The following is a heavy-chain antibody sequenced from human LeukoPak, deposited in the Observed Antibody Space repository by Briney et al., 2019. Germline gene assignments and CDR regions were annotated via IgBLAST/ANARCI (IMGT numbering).Heavy chain of an antibody. V-gene: IGHV4-34*01. CDR1: GGSFSGYY. J-gene: IGHJ4*02. D-gene: IGHD3-10*01. CDR2: INHSGST. Sequence: SETLSLTCAVYGGSFSGYYWSWIRQPPGKGLEWIGEINHSGSTNYNPSLKSRVTISVDTFKNQFSLKLSSVTAADTAVYYCARRGRYYGSGSSYYFDYWGQGTLVTVSS. CDR3: ARRGRYYGSGSSYYFDY.